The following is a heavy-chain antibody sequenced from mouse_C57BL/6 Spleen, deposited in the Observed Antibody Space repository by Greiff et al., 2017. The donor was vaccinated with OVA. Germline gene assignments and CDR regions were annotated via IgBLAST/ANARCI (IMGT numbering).Heavy chain of an antibody. V-gene: IGHV1-80*01. CDR1: GYAFSSYW. Sequence: QVQLKQSGAELVKPGASVKISCKASGYAFSSYWMNWVKQRPGKGLEWIGQIYPGDGDTNYNGKFKGKATLTADKSSSTAYMQLSSLTSEDSAVYFCAREEGDGYYDAMDYWGQGTSVTVSS. CDR3: AREEGDGYYDAMDY. J-gene: IGHJ4*01. CDR2: IYPGDGDT. D-gene: IGHD2-3*01.